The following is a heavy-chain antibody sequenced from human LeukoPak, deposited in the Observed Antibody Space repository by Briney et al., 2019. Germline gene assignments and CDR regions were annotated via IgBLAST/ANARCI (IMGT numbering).Heavy chain of an antibody. J-gene: IGHJ3*02. V-gene: IGHV4-39*01. Sequence: PSETQSLTCTVSGGSISSGGYCWSWIRQPPGKGLEWIGSVYYSGSTYYNPSLKSRVTISVDTSKNQFSLKLSSVTAADTAVYYCARQHPHTPIRFLESLRAGGDAFDIWGQGTMVTVSS. D-gene: IGHD3-3*01. CDR1: GGSISSGGYC. CDR3: ARQHPHTPIRFLESLRAGGDAFDI. CDR2: VYYSGST.